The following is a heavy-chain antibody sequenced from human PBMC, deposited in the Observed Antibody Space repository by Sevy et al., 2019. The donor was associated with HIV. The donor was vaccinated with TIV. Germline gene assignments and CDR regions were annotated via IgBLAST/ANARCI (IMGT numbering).Heavy chain of an antibody. V-gene: IGHV3-21*01. CDR2: ISSSSSYI. D-gene: IGHD6-19*01. Sequence: GGSLRLSCAASGFTFSSYSMNWVRQAPGKGLEWVSSISSSSSYIYYAGSVKGRFTISRDNAKNSLYLQMNSLRAEDTAVYYCARDGDSGWYPFYYYYGMDVWGQGTTVTVSS. CDR1: GFTFSSYS. J-gene: IGHJ6*02. CDR3: ARDGDSGWYPFYYYYGMDV.